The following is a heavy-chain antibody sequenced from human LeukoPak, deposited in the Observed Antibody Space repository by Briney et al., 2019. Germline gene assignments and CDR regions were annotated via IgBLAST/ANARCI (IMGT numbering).Heavy chain of an antibody. V-gene: IGHV3-9*01. CDR2: ISWSSGTV. Sequence: GGSLRLSCAASGFAFDNYAMHWVRQGPGRGLEWVSDISWSSGTVDYADSVKGRFISSRDNAKNSLYLEMKDLRTEDTAFYYCARANSSSATRNFFDYWGQGTLVTVSS. CDR3: ARANSSSATRNFFDY. D-gene: IGHD2/OR15-2a*01. J-gene: IGHJ4*02. CDR1: GFAFDNYA.